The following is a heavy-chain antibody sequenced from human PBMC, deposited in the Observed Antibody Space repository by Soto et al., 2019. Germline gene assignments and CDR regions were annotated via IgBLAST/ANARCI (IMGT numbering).Heavy chain of an antibody. J-gene: IGHJ5*02. Sequence: PGGSLRLSCAASGFNFSSYSMNWVRQAPGEGLEWVSSISSSISYIYYADSVKGRFTISRDNAKNSLYLQMNSLRAEDTAVYYCARCSVYGSTSCYRYNWFDPWGQGTLVTVSS. V-gene: IGHV3-21*01. CDR2: ISSSISYI. D-gene: IGHD2-2*01. CDR1: GFNFSSYS. CDR3: ARCSVYGSTSCYRYNWFDP.